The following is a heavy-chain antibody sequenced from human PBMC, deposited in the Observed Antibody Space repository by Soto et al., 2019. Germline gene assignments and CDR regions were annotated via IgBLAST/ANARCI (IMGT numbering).Heavy chain of an antibody. J-gene: IGHJ4*02. CDR1: GGSISSSSYY. Sequence: QLQLQESGPGLVKPSETLSLTCTVSGGSISSSSYYWGWIRQPPGKGLEWIGTIDHSGSTYYKPSLKSRVTISVDTSKNQFSVKLTSLTAADTAIYYCAREMGGSIDYWGQGTLVTVSS. D-gene: IGHD1-26*01. CDR3: AREMGGSIDY. V-gene: IGHV4-39*01. CDR2: IDHSGST.